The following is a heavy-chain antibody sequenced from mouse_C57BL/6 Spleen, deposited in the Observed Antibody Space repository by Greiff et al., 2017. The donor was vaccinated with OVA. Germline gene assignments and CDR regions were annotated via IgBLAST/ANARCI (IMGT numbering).Heavy chain of an antibody. D-gene: IGHD2-1*01. CDR1: GYTFTSYW. CDR3: ARKGGNYVFDY. V-gene: IGHV1-50*01. J-gene: IGHJ2*01. CDR2: IDPSDSYT. Sequence: QVQLQQPGAELVKPGASVKLSCKASGYTFTSYWMQWVKQRPGQGLEWIGEIDPSDSYTNYNQKFKGKATLTLDTSSSTAYMQLSSLTSEDSAVYYCARKGGNYVFDYWGQGTTLTVSS.